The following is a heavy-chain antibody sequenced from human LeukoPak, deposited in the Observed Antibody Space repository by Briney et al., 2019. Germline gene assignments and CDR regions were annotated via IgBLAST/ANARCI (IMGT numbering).Heavy chain of an antibody. Sequence: GGSLRLSCAASGFTFSNYAMCWVRQAPVKGLEWVAVISYDGSNKYYADSVKGRFTISRDNSKNTLYLQMDSLGAEDTAVYYCAREGRYYGSAIYPYHFDYWGQGTLVTVSS. CDR1: GFTFSNYA. CDR3: AREGRYYGSAIYPYHFDY. J-gene: IGHJ4*02. V-gene: IGHV3-30-3*01. D-gene: IGHD3-10*01. CDR2: ISYDGSNK.